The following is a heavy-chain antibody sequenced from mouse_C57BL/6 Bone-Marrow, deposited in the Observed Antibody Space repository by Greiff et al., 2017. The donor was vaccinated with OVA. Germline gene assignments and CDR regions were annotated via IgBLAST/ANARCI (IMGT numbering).Heavy chain of an antibody. CDR2: IDPETGGT. CDR1: GYTFTDYE. CDR3: TRSAAWFAY. Sequence: VQLQESGAELVRPGASVTLSCKASGYTFTDYEMHWVKQTPVHGLEWIGAIDPETGGTAYNQKFKGKAILTADTSSSTAYMELRSLTSEDSAVYYCTRSAAWFAYWGQGTLVTVSA. V-gene: IGHV1-15*01. J-gene: IGHJ3*01.